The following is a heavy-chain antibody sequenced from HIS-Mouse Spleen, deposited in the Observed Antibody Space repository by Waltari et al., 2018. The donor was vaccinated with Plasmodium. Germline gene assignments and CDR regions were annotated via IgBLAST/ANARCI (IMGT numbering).Heavy chain of an antibody. CDR1: GFTVSSNY. CDR2: IYSGGSN. D-gene: IGHD4-17*01. V-gene: IGHV3-53*01. Sequence: EVQLVESGGGLIQPGGSLRLSCAASGFTVSSNYMSWVRQAPGKGRELVSVIYSGGSNYTADSVKGRFTISRDNSKNTLYLQRNSLRAEDTAVYYCASKTTVTNHAFDIWGQGTMVTVSS. CDR3: ASKTTVTNHAFDI. J-gene: IGHJ3*02.